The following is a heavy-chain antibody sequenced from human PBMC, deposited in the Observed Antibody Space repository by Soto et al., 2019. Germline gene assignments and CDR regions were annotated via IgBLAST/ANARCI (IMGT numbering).Heavy chain of an antibody. D-gene: IGHD2-21*02. CDR2: ISYDGSNK. Sequence: GGSLRLSCAASGFTFSSYGMHWVRQAPGKGLEWVAVISYDGSNKYYADSVKGRFTISRDNSKNTLYLQMNSLRAEDTAVYYCAKLVGYCGGDCYLDYWGQGTLVTVSS. CDR1: GFTFSSYG. J-gene: IGHJ4*02. V-gene: IGHV3-30*18. CDR3: AKLVGYCGGDCYLDY.